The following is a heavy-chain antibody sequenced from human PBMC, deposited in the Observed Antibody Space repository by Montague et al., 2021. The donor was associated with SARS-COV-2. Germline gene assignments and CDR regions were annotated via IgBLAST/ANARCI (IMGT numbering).Heavy chain of an antibody. D-gene: IGHD3-9*01. J-gene: IGHJ3*02. CDR3: ARTYYDILTGYYDRGAFDI. Sequence: SETLSLTCTASGGSISNYYWSWIRQLPGKGLEWIGYIYYSGSTNYNPSLKSRVTISVDTSKNQFSLKLSSVTAADTAVYYCARTYYDILTGYYDRGAFDIWGQGTMATVSS. CDR1: GGSISNYY. CDR2: IYYSGST. V-gene: IGHV4-59*08.